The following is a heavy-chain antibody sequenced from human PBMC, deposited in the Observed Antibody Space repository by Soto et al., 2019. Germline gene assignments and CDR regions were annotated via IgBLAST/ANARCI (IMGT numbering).Heavy chain of an antibody. D-gene: IGHD3-22*01. CDR2: IYSGGST. Sequence: GSRTLPCAASGFTCNDYHMSWIRQAPGKGLEWVSVIYSGGSTYYADSVKGRFTISRDNSKNTLYLQMNSLRAEDTAVYYCARDLYYYDSSGYSTLYYYYGMDVWGQGTTVTVSS. V-gene: IGHV3-53*01. CDR3: ARDLYYYDSSGYSTLYYYYGMDV. J-gene: IGHJ6*02. CDR1: GFTCNDYH.